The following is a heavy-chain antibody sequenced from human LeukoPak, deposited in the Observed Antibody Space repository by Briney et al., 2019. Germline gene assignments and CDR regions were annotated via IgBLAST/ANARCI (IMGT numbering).Heavy chain of an antibody. J-gene: IGHJ4*02. Sequence: SETLSLTCTVSGGSISSYYWSWIRRPPGKGLEWIGYIYYSGSTNYNPSLKSRVTISVDTSKNQFSLKLSSVTAADTAVYYCAREGNYYSDSSGCPIWGQGTLVTVSS. D-gene: IGHD3-22*01. CDR1: GGSISSYY. CDR2: IYYSGST. V-gene: IGHV4-59*01. CDR3: AREGNYYSDSSGCPI.